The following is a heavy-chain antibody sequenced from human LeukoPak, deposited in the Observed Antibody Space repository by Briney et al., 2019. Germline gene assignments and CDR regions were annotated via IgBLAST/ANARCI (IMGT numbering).Heavy chain of an antibody. D-gene: IGHD6-19*01. V-gene: IGHV3-74*01. CDR1: GNYW. CDR3: AKDNRRHYTSGPNPDSLH. Sequence: GGSLRLSCAASGNYWMHWVRQAPGKGLVWVSHINSDGSWTSYADSVKGRFTISKDNAKNTVYLQMNNLRAEDTAFYYCAKDNRRHYTSGPNPDSLHWGQGALVTVSS. J-gene: IGHJ4*02. CDR2: INSDGSWT.